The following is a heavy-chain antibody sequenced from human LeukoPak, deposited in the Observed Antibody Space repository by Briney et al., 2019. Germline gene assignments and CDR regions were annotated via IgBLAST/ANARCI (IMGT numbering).Heavy chain of an antibody. V-gene: IGHV4-59*03. CDR3: AGGHRNWLLSWFDP. CDR2: IYYSGST. CDR1: GGSISSYY. J-gene: IGHJ5*02. Sequence: SETLSLTCTVSGGSISSYYWSWIRQPPGKGLEWIGYIYYSGSTNYNPSLKSRVTISVDTSKNQFSLKLASVTAADTAVYYCAGGHRNWLLSWFDPWGRGTLVTVSS. D-gene: IGHD3-9*01.